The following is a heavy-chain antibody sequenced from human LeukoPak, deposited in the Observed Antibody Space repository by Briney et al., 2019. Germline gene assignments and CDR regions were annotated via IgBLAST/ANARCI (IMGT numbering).Heavy chain of an antibody. CDR3: AREGYYDSSGPDSIDY. CDR2: VYYSGSA. J-gene: IGHJ4*02. CDR1: GGSISSYY. Sequence: SETLSLTCTVSGGSISSYYWSWIRQPPGKGLEWIEYVYYSGSANYNPSFKSRVTISVDTSKNQFSLKLSSVTAADTAVYYCAREGYYDSSGPDSIDYWGQGTLVTVSS. V-gene: IGHV4-59*01. D-gene: IGHD3-22*01.